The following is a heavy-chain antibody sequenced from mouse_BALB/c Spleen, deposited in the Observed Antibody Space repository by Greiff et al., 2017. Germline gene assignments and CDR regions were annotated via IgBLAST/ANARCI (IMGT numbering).Heavy chain of an antibody. J-gene: IGHJ4*01. CDR1: GDSITSCY. CDR2: ISYSGST. V-gene: IGHV3-8*02. Sequence: VQLKQSGPSLVKPSQTLSLTCSVTGDSITSCYWNWIRKFPGNKLEYMGYISYSGSTYYNPSLISRISITRDTSKNQYYLQLNSVTTEDTATYYCARWGFHAMDYWGQGTSVTVSS. CDR3: ARWGFHAMDY.